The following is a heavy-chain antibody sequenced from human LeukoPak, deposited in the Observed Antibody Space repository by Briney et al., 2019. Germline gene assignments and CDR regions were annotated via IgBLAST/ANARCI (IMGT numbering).Heavy chain of an antibody. J-gene: IGHJ5*02. D-gene: IGHD3-22*01. CDR2: INPNSGGT. CDR1: GYTFTGYY. Sequence: GASVKVSCKASGYTFTGYYMHWVRQAPGQGLEWMGWINPNSGGTNYAQKFQGRVTMTRDTSISTAYMELSRLRSDDTAVYYCARDLQYYDSSGYYLNWFDPWGQGTLVTVSS. CDR3: ARDLQYYDSSGYYLNWFDP. V-gene: IGHV1-2*02.